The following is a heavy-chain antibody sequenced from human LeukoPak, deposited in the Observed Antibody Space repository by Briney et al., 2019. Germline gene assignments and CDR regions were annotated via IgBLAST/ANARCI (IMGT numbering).Heavy chain of an antibody. Sequence: GGSLRLSCAASGFTFSRYWMTWVRQAPGKGLEWVANIKEDGSEKNYVDSVKGRFTISRDDAKNSVFLQMNSLRAEDTAVYYCARDTRYGDNDYWGQGTLVTVSS. CDR1: GFTFSRYW. CDR2: IKEDGSEK. D-gene: IGHD4-17*01. V-gene: IGHV3-7*05. CDR3: ARDTRYGDNDY. J-gene: IGHJ4*02.